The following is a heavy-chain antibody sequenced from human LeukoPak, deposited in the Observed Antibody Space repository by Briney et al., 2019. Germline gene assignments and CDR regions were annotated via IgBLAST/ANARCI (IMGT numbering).Heavy chain of an antibody. V-gene: IGHV1-8*01. J-gene: IGHJ6*02. CDR3: ARTLLWFGEAYGMDV. CDR2: MNPNSGNT. D-gene: IGHD3-10*01. Sequence: ASVKVSCKASGYTFTSYDINWVRQATGQGLEWMGWMNPNSGNTGYAQKLQGRVTMTRNTSISTAYMELSSLRSEDTAVYYCARTLLWFGEAYGMDVWGQGTTVTVSS. CDR1: GYTFTSYD.